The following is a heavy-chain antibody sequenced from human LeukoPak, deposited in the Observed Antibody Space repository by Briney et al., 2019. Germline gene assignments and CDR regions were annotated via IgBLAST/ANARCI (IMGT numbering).Heavy chain of an antibody. CDR2: ISGSGGST. CDR3: AKDSEYSSGEFDY. CDR1: GFTFSSYG. D-gene: IGHD6-19*01. Sequence: PGGSLRLSCAASGFTFSSYGMSWVRQAPGKGLEWVSAISGSGGSTYYADSVKGRFTISRDNSKNTLYLQMNSLRAEDTAVYYCAKDSEYSSGEFDYWGQGTLVTVSS. V-gene: IGHV3-23*01. J-gene: IGHJ4*02.